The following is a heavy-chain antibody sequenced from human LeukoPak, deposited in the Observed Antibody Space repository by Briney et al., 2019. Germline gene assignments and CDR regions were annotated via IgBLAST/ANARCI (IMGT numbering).Heavy chain of an antibody. D-gene: IGHD4-23*01. Sequence: GGSLRLSCAASGFTFSSYSMNWVRQAPGKGLEWVSSISSSSSYIYYADSVKGRFTISRDNAKNSLYLQMNSLRAEDTAVYYCARFGSPGTIVVTRDAFDIWGQGTMVTVSS. V-gene: IGHV3-21*01. CDR3: ARFGSPGTIVVTRDAFDI. CDR2: ISSSSSYI. J-gene: IGHJ3*02. CDR1: GFTFSSYS.